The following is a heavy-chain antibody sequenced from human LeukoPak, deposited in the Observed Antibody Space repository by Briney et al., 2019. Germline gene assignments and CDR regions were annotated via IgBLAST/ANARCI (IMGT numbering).Heavy chain of an antibody. Sequence: SETLSLTCAVSGGSISSGGYSWSWIRQPPGKGLEWIGYIYHSGSTYYNPSPKSRVTISVDRSKNQFSLKLSSVTAADTAVYYCARDNQYYDFWSGYPNWFDPWGQGTLVTVSS. CDR2: IYHSGST. CDR3: ARDNQYYDFWSGYPNWFDP. D-gene: IGHD3-3*01. J-gene: IGHJ5*02. V-gene: IGHV4-30-2*01. CDR1: GGSISSGGYS.